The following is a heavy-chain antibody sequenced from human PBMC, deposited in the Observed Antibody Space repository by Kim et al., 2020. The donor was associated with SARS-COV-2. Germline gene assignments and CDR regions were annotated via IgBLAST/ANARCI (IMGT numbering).Heavy chain of an antibody. CDR1: GDTFSSYA. CDR2: IIPMFGTA. J-gene: IGHJ4*02. CDR3: ARDQDFGVFIYALVF. D-gene: IGHD3-3*01. Sequence: SVKVSCKASGDTFSSYAINWVRQAPGQGLEWMGGIIPMFGTANYAQKFQGRVTITADESTTTAYMEVSSLRSDDTAVYYCARDQDFGVFIYALVFWGQGTLVTVSS. V-gene: IGHV1-69*13.